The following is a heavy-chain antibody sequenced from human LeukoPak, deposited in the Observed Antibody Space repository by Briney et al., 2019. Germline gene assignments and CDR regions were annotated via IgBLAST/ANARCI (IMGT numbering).Heavy chain of an antibody. Sequence: GGSLRLSCAASGFTFSDYYMGWIRQPPGKGLEWLSHISPSSTYIKYADSLEGRFTISRDNAKNSLYLQMNSLRAEDTAVYYCARDFDADYLMDVWGQGTTVTVSS. CDR1: GFTFSDYY. J-gene: IGHJ6*02. CDR2: ISPSSTYI. CDR3: ARDFDADYLMDV. D-gene: IGHD3-9*01. V-gene: IGHV3-11*05.